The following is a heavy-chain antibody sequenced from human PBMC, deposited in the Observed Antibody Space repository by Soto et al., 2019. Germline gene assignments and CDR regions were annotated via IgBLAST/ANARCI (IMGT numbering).Heavy chain of an antibody. V-gene: IGHV1-2*02. D-gene: IGHD3-10*01. CDR1: GYTFTGYF. J-gene: IGHJ6*02. CDR3: ARDPPYHYVSGSTIYYYGMDV. Sequence: ASVKVSCKASGYTFTGYFMHWVRQAPGQGLEWMGWINPNSGDTNYAQKFQGRVTMTRDTSISTAYMELSRLRVDDTAVYYCARDPPYHYVSGSTIYYYGMDVWGQGTTVTVSS. CDR2: INPNSGDT.